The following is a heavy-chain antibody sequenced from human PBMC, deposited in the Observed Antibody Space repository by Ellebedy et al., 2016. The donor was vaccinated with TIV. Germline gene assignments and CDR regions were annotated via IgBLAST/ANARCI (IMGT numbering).Heavy chain of an antibody. CDR3: AKNPSYVRGYYYGSGSDTLGNY. Sequence: PGGSLRLSCAASGFTFSSYAMSWVRQVPGKGLEWVSAVSGSGDITYYADSVKGRFTISKDNSKNTLYLQMNSLRAEETAVYYCAKNPSYVRGYYYGSGSDTLGNYWGQGTLVTVSS. D-gene: IGHD3-10*01. J-gene: IGHJ4*02. CDR2: VSGSGDIT. V-gene: IGHV3-23*01. CDR1: GFTFSSYA.